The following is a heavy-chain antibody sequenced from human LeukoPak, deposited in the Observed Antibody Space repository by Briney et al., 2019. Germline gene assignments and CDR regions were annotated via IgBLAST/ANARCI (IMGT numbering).Heavy chain of an antibody. D-gene: IGHD3-9*01. V-gene: IGHV4-34*01. J-gene: IGHJ4*02. CDR3: ARVTGYMIEDYFDY. CDR1: GGSLSGYY. CDR2: INHSGST. Sequence: SETLSLTCAVYGGSLSGYYWSWIRQPQGKGLEWIGEINHSGSTNYNRSLKSRVTISVDTSKNHFSLKLSSVTAADTAVYYCARVTGYMIEDYFDYWGQGTLLTVSS.